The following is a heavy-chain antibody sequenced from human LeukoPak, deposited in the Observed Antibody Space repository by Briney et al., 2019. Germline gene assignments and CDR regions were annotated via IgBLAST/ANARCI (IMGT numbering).Heavy chain of an antibody. CDR1: GGPISTFY. D-gene: IGHD3-9*01. Sequence: SETLSLTCAVSGGPISTFYWSWIRQPPGKGLEWIGQINHSGSTNYNPSLKSRVTISVDTSKNQFSLKLSSVTAADTAVYYCARGLGLRYFDWLLIDGDAFDIWGQGTMVTVSS. J-gene: IGHJ3*02. CDR2: INHSGST. V-gene: IGHV4-34*01. CDR3: ARGLGLRYFDWLLIDGDAFDI.